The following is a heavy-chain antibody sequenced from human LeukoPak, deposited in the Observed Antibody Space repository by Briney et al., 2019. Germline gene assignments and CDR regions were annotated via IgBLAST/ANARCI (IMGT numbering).Heavy chain of an antibody. CDR2: INYDGTTT. V-gene: IGHV3-74*01. Sequence: GGSLRLSCAASGFNFSSYWMHWVRQAPGKGLVWISRINYDGTTTSYADSVKGRFTISRDNSKNTLYLQMNSLRAEDTAVYYCANAQLGELSITFDYWGQGTLVTVSS. J-gene: IGHJ4*02. CDR3: ANAQLGELSITFDY. CDR1: GFNFSSYW. D-gene: IGHD3-16*02.